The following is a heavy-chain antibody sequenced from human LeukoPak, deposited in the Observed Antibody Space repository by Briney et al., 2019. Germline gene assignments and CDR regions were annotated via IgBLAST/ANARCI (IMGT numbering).Heavy chain of an antibody. V-gene: IGHV4-34*01. J-gene: IGHJ5*02. CDR1: GGSLNGYY. CDR2: INHSGST. Sequence: SETLSLTCAVYGGSLNGYYWSWIRQPPGKGLEWIGEINHSGSTNYNPSLKSRVTISVDTSKSQFSLKLSSVTAADTAVYYCARKLSGPHNWFDPWGQGTLVTVSS. CDR3: ARKLSGPHNWFDP.